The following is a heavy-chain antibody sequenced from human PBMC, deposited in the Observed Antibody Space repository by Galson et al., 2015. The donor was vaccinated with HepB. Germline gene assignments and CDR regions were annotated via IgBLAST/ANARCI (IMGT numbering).Heavy chain of an antibody. Sequence: SLRLSCAASGFTFSNYAMNWVRQAPGKGLEWVSATSGNGGYTFYADSVKGRFTISRDNSKDTLYLQMNSLRAEDTAVYYCAKDTGRQNAIFGHAFDIWVQGTMVTVSS. V-gene: IGHV3-23*01. CDR1: GFTFSNYA. D-gene: IGHD3-3*01. J-gene: IGHJ3*02. CDR2: TSGNGGYT. CDR3: AKDTGRQNAIFGHAFDI.